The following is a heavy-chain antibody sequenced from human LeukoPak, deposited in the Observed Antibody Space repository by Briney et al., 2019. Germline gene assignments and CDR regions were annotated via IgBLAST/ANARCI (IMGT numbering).Heavy chain of an antibody. Sequence: SETLSLTCTVSGGSISSYYWSWVRQPPGKGLEWIGQIHYSGRADYNPSLKSRITMSVDTSRNQISLKLSSVTAADTAIYYCVRFGVNYDMDVWGQGTTVTVFS. D-gene: IGHD3-16*01. CDR1: GGSISSYY. CDR2: IHYSGRA. CDR3: VRFGVNYDMDV. V-gene: IGHV4-59*01. J-gene: IGHJ6*02.